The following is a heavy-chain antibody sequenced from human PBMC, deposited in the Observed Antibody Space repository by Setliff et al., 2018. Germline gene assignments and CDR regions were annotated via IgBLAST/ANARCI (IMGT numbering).Heavy chain of an antibody. CDR2: ISSTSGTI. CDR1: GFTFSSHS. J-gene: IGHJ4*02. V-gene: IGHV3-48*01. CDR3: AKYVKKFAHFDY. Sequence: PGGSLRLSCAGSGFTFSSHSMNWVRQAPGKGLEWISYISSTSGTIYYADSVKGRFTISRDNSKNTLYLQMSSLRAEDTAVYYCAKYVKKFAHFDYWGQGTLVTVSS. D-gene: IGHD3-16*01.